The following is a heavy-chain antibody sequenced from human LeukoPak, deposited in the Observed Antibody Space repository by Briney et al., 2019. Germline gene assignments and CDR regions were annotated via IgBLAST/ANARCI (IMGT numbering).Heavy chain of an antibody. J-gene: IGHJ4*02. CDR2: INPDGSIT. Sequence: PGGSLRLSCAASGFTFSDYWMHWVRQAPGKGLVWVSRINPDGSITNHADSVKGRFTISRDNSKNTLYVQVNSLGTEDTAAYYCAKGSYYDSSGSFYFDYWGQGTLVTVSS. D-gene: IGHD3-22*01. V-gene: IGHV3-74*01. CDR1: GFTFSDYW. CDR3: AKGSYYDSSGSFYFDY.